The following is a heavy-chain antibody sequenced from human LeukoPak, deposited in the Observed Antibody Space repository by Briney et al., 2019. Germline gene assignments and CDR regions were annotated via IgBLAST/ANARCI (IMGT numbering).Heavy chain of an antibody. J-gene: IGHJ6*03. CDR3: ARGPNTDYGRRYYYYMDV. CDR1: GFNFSTYA. D-gene: IGHD4-17*01. V-gene: IGHV3-30*04. CDR2: ISYDGSRK. Sequence: PGGSLRLSCAASGFNFSTYAMHWVRQAPGKGLEWVALISYDGSRKHFADSVKGRFTISRDNSKNTLYLQMDSLRGEDTAVYFCARGPNTDYGRRYYYYMDVWGKGTTVTVSS.